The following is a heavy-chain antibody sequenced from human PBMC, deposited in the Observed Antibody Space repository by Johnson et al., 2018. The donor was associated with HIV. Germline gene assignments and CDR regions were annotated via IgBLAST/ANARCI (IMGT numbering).Heavy chain of an antibody. J-gene: IGHJ3*02. CDR2: IYSGGST. D-gene: IGHD6-19*01. CDR3: VSSAQWSGWPPGAFDI. V-gene: IGHV3-66*01. Sequence: VQLVESGGGLVQPGGSLRLSCAASGFTVSSNYMSWVRQAPGKGLEWVSVIYSGGSTYYADSVKGRFTITRVNSKNTLDLQMNSLRAEDTAVYYCVSSAQWSGWPPGAFDIWGQGTMVTVSS. CDR1: GFTVSSNY.